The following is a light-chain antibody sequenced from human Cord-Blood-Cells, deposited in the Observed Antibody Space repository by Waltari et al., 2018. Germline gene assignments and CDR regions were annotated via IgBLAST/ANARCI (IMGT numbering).Light chain of an antibody. V-gene: IGKV3-20*01. CDR3: QQYGSSPNT. CDR2: GAS. CDR1: QSVSRSY. J-gene: IGKJ2*01. Sequence: EIVLTQSPGTLSLSPGERATLPCRASQSVSRSYLAWYQQKPGQAPRLLIYGASSRATGIPDRFSGSGSGTDFTLTISRLEPEDFAVYYCQQYGSSPNTFGQGTKLEIK.